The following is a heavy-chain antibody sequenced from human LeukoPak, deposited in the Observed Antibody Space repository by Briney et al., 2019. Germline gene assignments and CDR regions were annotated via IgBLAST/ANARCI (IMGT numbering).Heavy chain of an antibody. V-gene: IGHV4-59*01. CDR1: GDSISSYY. CDR2: IYYSGST. J-gene: IGHJ3*02. Sequence: SETLSLTCTVSGDSISSYYWSWIRQPPGKGLEWIGYIYYSGSTNYNPSLKSRVTISVDTSKNQFSLKLSSVTAADTAVYYCAREGWPDDAFDIWGQGTMVTVSS. D-gene: IGHD2-15*01. CDR3: AREGWPDDAFDI.